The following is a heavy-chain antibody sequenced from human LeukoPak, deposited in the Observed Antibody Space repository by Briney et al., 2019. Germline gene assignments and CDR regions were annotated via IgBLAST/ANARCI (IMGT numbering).Heavy chain of an antibody. CDR2: VFQSVAT. D-gene: IGHD3-10*01. V-gene: IGHV4-39*01. J-gene: IGHJ4*02. CDR3: AREYYGTFEI. CDR1: GDSITSSSYY. Sequence: PSETLSLTCTVSGDSITSSSYYWAWIRQPPGKGLEWIGSVFQSVATYYNPSLQSRVTMSIVPSKNQCSLRLSSVTAADTAVYYCAREYYGTFEIWGQGTLVPVSP.